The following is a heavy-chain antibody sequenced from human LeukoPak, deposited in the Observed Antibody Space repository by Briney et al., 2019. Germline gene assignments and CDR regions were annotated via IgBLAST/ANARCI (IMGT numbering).Heavy chain of an antibody. CDR1: GYTFTSYY. CDR2: INPSGGST. V-gene: IGHV1-46*01. J-gene: IGHJ5*02. D-gene: IGHD3-10*01. Sequence: ASVKVSCKASGYTFTSYYMHWVRQAPGQGLEWMGIINPSGGSTSYAQKFQGRVTMTRDMSTSTVYMELSSLRSEDTAVYYCARGLRITMVRGVTNWFDPWGQGTLVTVSS. CDR3: ARGLRITMVRGVTNWFDP.